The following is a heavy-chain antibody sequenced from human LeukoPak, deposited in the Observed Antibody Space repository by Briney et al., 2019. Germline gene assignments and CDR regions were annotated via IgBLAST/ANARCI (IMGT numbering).Heavy chain of an antibody. V-gene: IGHV3-66*01. D-gene: IGHD6-19*01. Sequence: GGSLRLSCAASGFTVSSSYMSWVRQAPGKGLEWVSVIYSGGSTYYADSVKGRFTISRDNSKNTLYLQMNSLRAEDTAVYYCARETGYSSGWTDAFDIWGQGTMVTVSS. CDR2: IYSGGST. CDR3: ARETGYSSGWTDAFDI. CDR1: GFTVSSSY. J-gene: IGHJ3*02.